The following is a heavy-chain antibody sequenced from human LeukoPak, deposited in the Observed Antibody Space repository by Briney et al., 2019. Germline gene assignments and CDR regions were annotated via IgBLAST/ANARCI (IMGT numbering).Heavy chain of an antibody. CDR3: AKDLHGDYGYYFDC. CDR1: GFTFSTYT. CDR2: ISDSGYNT. Sequence: GGSLRLSCAASGFTFSTYTMTWVRQAPGKGLEWVSTISDSGYNTYYADSVKGRFTISRDNSKNTLYLQMNSLRAEDTAVYYCAKDLHGDYGYYFDCWGQGTLVTVSS. V-gene: IGHV3-23*01. J-gene: IGHJ4*02. D-gene: IGHD4-17*01.